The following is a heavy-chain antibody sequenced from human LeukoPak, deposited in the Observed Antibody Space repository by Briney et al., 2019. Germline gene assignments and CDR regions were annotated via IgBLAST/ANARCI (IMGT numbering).Heavy chain of an antibody. D-gene: IGHD3-10*01. J-gene: IGHJ4*02. CDR3: AGERSYGSGSYEY. V-gene: IGHV3-15*01. Sequence: GGSLRLSCAASGFTFNHAWMTWVRQGPGKGLEWVGRVKSKIDGGTTDYAAPVKGRFTISRDYSRNTLYLQMNSLRADDTAVYYCAGERSYGSGSYEYWGQGTLVTVSS. CDR1: GFTFNHAW. CDR2: VKSKIDGGTT.